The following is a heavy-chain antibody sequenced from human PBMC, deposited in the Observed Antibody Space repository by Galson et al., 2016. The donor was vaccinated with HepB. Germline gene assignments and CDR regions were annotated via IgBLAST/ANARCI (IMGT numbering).Heavy chain of an antibody. CDR1: GFTFSNYD. V-gene: IGHV3-13*01. CDR2: IGSAGDT. D-gene: IGHD2-15*01. CDR3: AREGGCSGGRCHNAAFDI. J-gene: IGHJ3*02. Sequence: SLRLSCAASGFTFSNYDMHWVRQAPGKGLEWVSVIGSAGDTYYPGSVKGRFTITRENANNSLYLHMNSLRAGDTAVYYCAREGGCSGGRCHNAAFDIWGQGTMVTVSS.